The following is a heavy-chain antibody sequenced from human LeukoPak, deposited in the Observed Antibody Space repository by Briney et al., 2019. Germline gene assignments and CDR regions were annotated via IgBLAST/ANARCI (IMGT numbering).Heavy chain of an antibody. J-gene: IGHJ5*02. Sequence: SETLSLTCTVSGGSISSYYWSWIRQPPGKGLEWIGYIYYSGSTNYNPSLKSRVTISVDTSKNQSSLKLSSVTAADTAVYYCARRDSSSWRNWFDPWGQGTLVTVSS. D-gene: IGHD6-13*01. CDR2: IYYSGST. V-gene: IGHV4-59*08. CDR3: ARRDSSSWRNWFDP. CDR1: GGSISSYY.